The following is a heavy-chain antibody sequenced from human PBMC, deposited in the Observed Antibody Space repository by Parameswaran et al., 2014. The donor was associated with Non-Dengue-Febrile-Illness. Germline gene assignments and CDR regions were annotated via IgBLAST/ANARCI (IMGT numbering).Heavy chain of an antibody. CDR3: ARLEDCSSTSCYGYYYYYYMDV. Sequence: WIRQPPGKGLEWVSSISSSSYIYYADSVKGRFTISRDNAKNSLYLQMNSLRAEDTAVYYCARLEDCSSTSCYGYYYYYYMDVWGKGTTVTVSS. D-gene: IGHD2-2*01. CDR2: ISSSSYI. J-gene: IGHJ6*03. V-gene: IGHV3-69-1*01.